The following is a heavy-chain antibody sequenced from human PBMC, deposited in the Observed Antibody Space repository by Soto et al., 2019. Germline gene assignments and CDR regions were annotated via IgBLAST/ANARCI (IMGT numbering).Heavy chain of an antibody. D-gene: IGHD3-3*02. CDR2: IWYDGSNK. Sequence: GGSLRLSCAASGFTFSSYGMHWVRQAPGKGLEWVAVIWYDGSNKYYADSVKGRFTISRDNSKNTLYLQMNSLRAEDTAVYYCARGHLWGIGENGYDAFDIWGQGTMVTVSS. V-gene: IGHV3-33*01. J-gene: IGHJ3*02. CDR1: GFTFSSYG. CDR3: ARGHLWGIGENGYDAFDI.